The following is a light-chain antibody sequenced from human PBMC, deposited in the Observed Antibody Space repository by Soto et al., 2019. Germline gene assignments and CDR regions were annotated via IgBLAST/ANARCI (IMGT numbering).Light chain of an antibody. J-gene: IGLJ1*01. CDR3: SSYAGSNKSV. V-gene: IGLV2-8*01. Sequence: QSALAQPPSASGSPGQSVTISCTGTSSDVGGYNYVSWYQQHPGKAPKLMIYEVSKRPSGVPDRFSGSKSGNTASLTVSGLQPEDEADYYCSSYAGSNKSVFGTGTKVTL. CDR1: SSDVGGYNY. CDR2: EVS.